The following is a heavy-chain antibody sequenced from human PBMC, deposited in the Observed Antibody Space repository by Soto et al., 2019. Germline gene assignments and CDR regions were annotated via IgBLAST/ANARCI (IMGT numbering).Heavy chain of an antibody. CDR1: GYTFTSYA. J-gene: IGHJ4*02. CDR3: ARAPGGSSSFVEY. V-gene: IGHV1-3*01. D-gene: IGHD6-6*01. CDR2: INAGNGNT. Sequence: ASVKVSCKASGYTFTSYAMHWVRQAPGQRLEWMGWINAGNGNTKYSQKFQGRATITRDTSASTAYMELSSLRSEDTAVYYCARAPGGSSSFVEYWGQGTLVTVSS.